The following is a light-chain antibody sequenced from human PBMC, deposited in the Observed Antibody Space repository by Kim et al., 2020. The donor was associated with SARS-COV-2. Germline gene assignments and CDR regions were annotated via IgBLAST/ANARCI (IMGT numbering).Light chain of an antibody. J-gene: IGKJ1*01. CDR3: QQYDSSPPWT. V-gene: IGKV3-20*01. CDR1: QSLGTSY. Sequence: PGDRATRYCGASQSLGTSYLAWYQQKPGQAPRLLIHGASIRATGTPVRFNGSGSGTNFTLTINRLEPEDFALYYCQQYDSSPPWTFGPGTKVDIK. CDR2: GAS.